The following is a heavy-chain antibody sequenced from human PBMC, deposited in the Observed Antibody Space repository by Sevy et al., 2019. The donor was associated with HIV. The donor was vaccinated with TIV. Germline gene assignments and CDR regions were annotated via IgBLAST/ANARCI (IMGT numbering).Heavy chain of an antibody. CDR3: ARVGQRGFVVLPAARYGAFDI. J-gene: IGHJ3*02. CDR1: GGSFSGYY. Sequence: SETLSLTCAVYGGSFSGYYWSWIRQPPGKGLEWIGEINHSGSTNYNPSLKSRVTISVDTSKNQFSLKLSSVTAADTAVYYCARVGQRGFVVLPAARYGAFDIWGQGTMVTVSS. CDR2: INHSGST. D-gene: IGHD2-2*01. V-gene: IGHV4-34*01.